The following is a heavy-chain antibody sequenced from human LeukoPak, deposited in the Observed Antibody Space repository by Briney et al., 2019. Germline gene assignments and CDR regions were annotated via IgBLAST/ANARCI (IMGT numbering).Heavy chain of an antibody. D-gene: IGHD2-2*01. CDR1: GGSISSGGYY. V-gene: IGHV4-30-2*01. J-gene: IGHJ3*02. Sequence: SETLSLTCTVSGGSISSGGYYWSWIRQPPGKGLEWIGYIYHSGSTYYNPSLKSRVTISVDRSKNQFSLKLSSVTAADTAVYYCARDRCSSTSCYAHGAFDIWGQGTMVTVSS. CDR2: IYHSGST. CDR3: ARDRCSSTSCYAHGAFDI.